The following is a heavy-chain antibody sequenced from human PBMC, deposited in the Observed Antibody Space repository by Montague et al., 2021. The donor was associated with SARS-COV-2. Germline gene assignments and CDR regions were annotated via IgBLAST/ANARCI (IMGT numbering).Heavy chain of an antibody. V-gene: IGHV4-31*03. D-gene: IGHD5-12*01. CDR3: ARKDIALGYGVDA. J-gene: IGHJ6*02. CDR1: GGSMTSAFYY. CDR2: INSSGST. Sequence: TLSLTCSVSGGSMTSAFYYWSWIRQRPGKGLEWIAYINSSGSTNYNSSLRSRLSISLDASNSQFSLKLISVTAAATAVYYCARKDIALGYGVDAWGQGTTVTVSS.